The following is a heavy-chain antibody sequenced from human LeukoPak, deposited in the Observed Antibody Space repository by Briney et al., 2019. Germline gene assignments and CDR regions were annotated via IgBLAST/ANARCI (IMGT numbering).Heavy chain of an antibody. D-gene: IGHD3-10*01. J-gene: IGHJ4*02. Sequence: QPSETLSLTCAVYGGSFSGYYWSWIRQPPGKGLEWIGEINHSGSTNYNPSLKSRVTMSVDTSRNQFSLKLSSVTAADTAVYYCARDGISTVRGVIFYWGQGTLATVSS. CDR3: ARDGISTVRGVIFY. CDR1: GGSFSGYY. V-gene: IGHV4-34*01. CDR2: INHSGST.